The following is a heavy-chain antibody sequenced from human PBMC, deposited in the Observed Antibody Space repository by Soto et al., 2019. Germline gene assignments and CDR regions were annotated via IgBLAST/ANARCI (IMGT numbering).Heavy chain of an antibody. CDR3: ARRIAASGHRIRGGFDP. V-gene: IGHV1-18*01. CDR1: SYPVTSCG. CDR2: ISAYNGNT. J-gene: IGHJ5*02. Sequence: QVQLVQSGAEVKKPGASVKVSGKASSYPVTSCGISWVRQAPGKGLEWMGWISAYNGNTNYAQKNQDRVTMTTDTSTSTAYMELRSLRADETAVYYCARRIAASGHRIRGGFDPWGQGTLVTVSS. D-gene: IGHD6-13*01.